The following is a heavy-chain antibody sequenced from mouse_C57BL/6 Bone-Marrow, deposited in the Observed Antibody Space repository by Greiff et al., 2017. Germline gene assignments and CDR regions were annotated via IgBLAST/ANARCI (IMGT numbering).Heavy chain of an antibody. CDR1: GFTFSDYG. J-gene: IGHJ3*01. CDR3: ARGDYDVRGFAY. V-gene: IGHV5-17*01. Sequence: EVKLVESGGGLVKPGGSLKLSCAASGFTFSDYGMHWVRQAPEKGLEWVAYISSGSSTIYYADTVKGRFTISRDNAKNTLFLQMTSLRSEDTAMYYCARGDYDVRGFAYWGQGTLVTVSA. D-gene: IGHD2-4*01. CDR2: ISSGSSTI.